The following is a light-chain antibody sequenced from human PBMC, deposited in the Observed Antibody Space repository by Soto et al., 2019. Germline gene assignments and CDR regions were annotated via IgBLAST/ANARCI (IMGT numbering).Light chain of an antibody. CDR3: KTLNSYNLN. J-gene: IGKJ4*01. CDR1: QGIRSY. CDR2: AEY. Sequence: IQFTRSPSSLCSSVGDRVTMTCLSSQGIRSYLACYQQKPGKAPKLLIYAEYTLQSGVPSRFSGRGSGKDLTITISSMHPADSETYYCKTLNSYNLNFGGGT. V-gene: IGKV1-9*01.